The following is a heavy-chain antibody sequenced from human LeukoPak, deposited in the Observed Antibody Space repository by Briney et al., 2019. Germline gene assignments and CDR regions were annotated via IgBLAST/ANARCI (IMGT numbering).Heavy chain of an antibody. D-gene: IGHD2-2*02. CDR1: GGSISSYY. CDR2: IYYSGST. CDR3: AREAVPAAIGY. V-gene: IGHV4-59*12. Sequence: SETLSLTCTVSGGSISSYYWSWIRQPPGKGLEWIGYIYYSGSTNYNPSLKSRVTISVDTSKNQFSLKLSSVTAADTAVYYCAREAVPAAIGYWGQGTLVTVSS. J-gene: IGHJ4*02.